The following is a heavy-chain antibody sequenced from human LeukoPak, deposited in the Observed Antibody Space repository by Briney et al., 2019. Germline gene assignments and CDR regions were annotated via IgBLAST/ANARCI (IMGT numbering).Heavy chain of an antibody. D-gene: IGHD7-27*01. Sequence: GESLKISCKGSGYSFNTYWIGWVRQMPGKGLVWMGIIYPGGSDTKYSPSFEGQVTISAGKSINTAYLQRSSLKASDTAMYYCARPQDFGLTGMNAFDIWGQGTMVTVSS. CDR1: GYSFNTYW. J-gene: IGHJ3*02. V-gene: IGHV5-51*01. CDR3: ARPQDFGLTGMNAFDI. CDR2: IYPGGSDT.